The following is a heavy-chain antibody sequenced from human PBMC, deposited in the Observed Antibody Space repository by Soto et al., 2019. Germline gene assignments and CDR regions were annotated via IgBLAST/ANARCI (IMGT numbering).Heavy chain of an antibody. V-gene: IGHV1-69*13. D-gene: IGHD6-13*01. J-gene: IGHJ6*02. CDR2: IIPIFGTA. Sequence: SVKVSCKASGGTFSSYAISWVRQAPGQGLEWMGGIIPIFGTANYAQKFQGRVTITADESTSTAYMELSRLRSEDTAVYYCARGLDSSSWSDYYYGMDVWGQGTTVTVYS. CDR3: ARGLDSSSWSDYYYGMDV. CDR1: GGTFSSYA.